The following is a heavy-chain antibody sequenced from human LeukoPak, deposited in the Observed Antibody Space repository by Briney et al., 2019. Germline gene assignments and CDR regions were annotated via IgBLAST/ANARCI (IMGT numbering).Heavy chain of an antibody. D-gene: IGHD1-7*01. V-gene: IGHV3-23*01. CDR2: ISTSGSDT. J-gene: IGHJ4*02. CDR1: GFTFGSYA. Sequence: GGSLRLSCAASGFTFGSYAMSWVRQAPGKGLEWVSAISTSGSDTIYTDSVKDRFTISRDNSKNTLYLQMNSLRAEDTAVYYCAKGGNYAPLDYWGQGSLVTVSS. CDR3: AKGGNYAPLDY.